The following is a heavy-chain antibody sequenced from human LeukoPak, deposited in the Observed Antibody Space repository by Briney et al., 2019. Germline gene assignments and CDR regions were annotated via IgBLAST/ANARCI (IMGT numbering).Heavy chain of an antibody. J-gene: IGHJ4*02. V-gene: IGHV3-7*01. Sequence: GGSLRLSCAASGFTFSSYWMSWVRQAPGKGLEWVANIKQDGSEKYYVDSVKGRFTISRDNAKNSLYLQMNSLRAEDTAVYYCAKDTRRDGYNLDYWGQGTLVTVSS. D-gene: IGHD5-24*01. CDR3: AKDTRRDGYNLDY. CDR1: GFTFSSYW. CDR2: IKQDGSEK.